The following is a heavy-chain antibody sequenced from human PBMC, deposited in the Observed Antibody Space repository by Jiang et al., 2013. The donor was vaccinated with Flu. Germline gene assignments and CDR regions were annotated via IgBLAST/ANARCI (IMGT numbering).Heavy chain of an antibody. D-gene: IGHD1-26*01. J-gene: IGHJ4*02. CDR3: ARDSSGATRGFDY. V-gene: IGHV1-3*04. CDR2: INTGNGNT. Sequence: MAWINTGNGNTRYSQKFQGRVTISRDTIATTAYMELSGLTSEDTAVYYCARDSSGATRGFDYWGRGSLVTVSS.